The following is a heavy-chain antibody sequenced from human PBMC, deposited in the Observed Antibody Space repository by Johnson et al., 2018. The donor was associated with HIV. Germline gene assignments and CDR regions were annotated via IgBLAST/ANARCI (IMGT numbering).Heavy chain of an antibody. Sequence: QVQLVESGGGVVQPGRSLRLSCAASGFTVSSNYMSWVRQAPGKGLEWVAVIWYDGSNKYYADSVKGRFTISRDNSKNTLYLQMNSLRAEDTAVYYCAIRLTYANSLYAFDMWCQGTMVTVSS. CDR3: AIRLTYANSLYAFDM. CDR2: IWYDGSNK. D-gene: IGHD3-16*01. CDR1: GFTVSSNY. J-gene: IGHJ3*02. V-gene: IGHV3-33*03.